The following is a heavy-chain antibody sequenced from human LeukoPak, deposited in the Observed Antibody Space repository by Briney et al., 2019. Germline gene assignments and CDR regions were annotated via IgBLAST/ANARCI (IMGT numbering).Heavy chain of an antibody. D-gene: IGHD6-19*01. CDR3: AREIARAVSNWFDP. J-gene: IGHJ5*02. CDR1: GDSISTYY. Sequence: SETLSLTCTVSGDSISTYYWSWIRQPPGKGLEWIGYIYYRVTSDYNPSLKSRVTISVDTSKNQFSLKLSSVTAADTAVYYCAREIARAVSNWFDPWGQGTLVTVSS. V-gene: IGHV4-59*01. CDR2: IYYRVTS.